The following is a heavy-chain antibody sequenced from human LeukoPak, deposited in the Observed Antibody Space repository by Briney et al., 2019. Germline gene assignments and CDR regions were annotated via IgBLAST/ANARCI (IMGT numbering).Heavy chain of an antibody. V-gene: IGHV6-1*01. CDR3: ARAYSPPQWSPFDY. D-gene: IGHD6-13*01. Sequence: SQTLSLTCAISGDSVSGNSAAWNWIRQSPSRGLEWLGRTYYRSKWYNDYAVSVKSRITINPDTSKNQFSLQLNSVTAADTAVYYCARAYSPPQWSPFDYWGQGTLVTVSS. J-gene: IGHJ4*02. CDR2: TYYRSKWYN. CDR1: GDSVSGNSAA.